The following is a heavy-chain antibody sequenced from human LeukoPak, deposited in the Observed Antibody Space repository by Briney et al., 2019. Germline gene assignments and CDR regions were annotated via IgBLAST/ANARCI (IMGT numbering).Heavy chain of an antibody. CDR2: FKTNYNQV. Sequence: GGSLRLSCVASGFTFGDYAMNWVRQAPGKGLEWVSTFKTNYNQVYYAESVRGRFTISTDNSKNTAYLQMNSLRVEDTALYYCARSVPDYTRFDFWGQGALVTVSS. V-gene: IGHV3-23*05. CDR3: ARSVPDYTRFDF. J-gene: IGHJ4*02. CDR1: GFTFGDYA. D-gene: IGHD4-11*01.